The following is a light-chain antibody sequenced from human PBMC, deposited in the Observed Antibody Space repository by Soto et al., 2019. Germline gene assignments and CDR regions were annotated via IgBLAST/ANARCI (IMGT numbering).Light chain of an antibody. CDR2: GAS. CDR1: QSVSSN. J-gene: IGKJ1*01. Sequence: EIVMTQSPATLSVSPGERATLSCRASQSVSSNLAWYQKKPGQAPRLLIYGASTRATGIPTRFSGSGSGTEFTLTISGLQSEDFAVYYCQQYNNWWTFGQGTRVEIK. V-gene: IGKV3D-15*01. CDR3: QQYNNWWT.